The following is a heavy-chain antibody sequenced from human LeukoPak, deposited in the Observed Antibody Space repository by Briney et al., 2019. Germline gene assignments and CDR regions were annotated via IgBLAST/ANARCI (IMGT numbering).Heavy chain of an antibody. CDR2: IWYDGSNK. V-gene: IGHV3-33*01. J-gene: IGHJ6*02. Sequence: GGTLRLSCAVSGFTFSSYGMHWVRQAPGKGLEWAAVIWYDGSNKYYADSVKGRFTISRDNSKNTLYLQMNSLRAEDTAVYYCARGVGNYYYVMDVWGQGTTVTVSS. CDR3: ARGVGNYYYVMDV. D-gene: IGHD3-10*01. CDR1: GFTFSSYG.